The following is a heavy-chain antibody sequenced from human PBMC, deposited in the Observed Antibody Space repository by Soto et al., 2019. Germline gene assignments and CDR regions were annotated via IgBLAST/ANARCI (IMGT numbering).Heavy chain of an antibody. Sequence: GGSLRLSCAASGFTFSSYGMHWVRQAPGKGLEWVAVIWYDGSNKYYADSVKGRFTISRDNSKNTLYLQMNSLRAEDTAVYYCAREVRRVRFLGEYNWFDPWGQGTLVTVSS. D-gene: IGHD3-3*01. CDR3: AREVRRVRFLGEYNWFDP. CDR2: IWYDGSNK. CDR1: GFTFSSYG. J-gene: IGHJ5*02. V-gene: IGHV3-33*01.